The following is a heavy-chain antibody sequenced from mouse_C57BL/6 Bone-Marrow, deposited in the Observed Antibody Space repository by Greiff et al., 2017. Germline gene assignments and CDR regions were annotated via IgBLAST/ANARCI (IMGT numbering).Heavy chain of an antibody. CDR1: GYTFTSYW. CDR3: ARSGNYYGSSGYYYAMDY. D-gene: IGHD1-1*01. CDR2: INPSNGGP. Sequence: QVQLQQPGTELVKPGASVKLSCKASGYTFTSYWMHWVKQRPGQGLEWIGNINPSNGGPTYNEKFKSKATLTVDKSSSTAYMQLSSLTSEDSAFYYCARSGNYYGSSGYYYAMDYWGQGTSVTVSS. J-gene: IGHJ4*01. V-gene: IGHV1-53*01.